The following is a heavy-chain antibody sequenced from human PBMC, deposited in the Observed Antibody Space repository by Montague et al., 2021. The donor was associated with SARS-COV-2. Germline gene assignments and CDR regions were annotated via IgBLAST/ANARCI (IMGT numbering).Heavy chain of an antibody. J-gene: IGHJ2*01. CDR1: GGSFSGYY. CDR2: INHSGST. V-gene: IGHV4-34*01. D-gene: IGHD2-21*02. CDR3: ARGVIVVVTDIPWYFDL. Sequence: SETLSLTCAVYGGSFSGYYWSWIRQPPGKGLEWIGEINHSGSTNYNPSLKTRVSISVDTSKNQFSLKLSSVTAADTAVYYCARGVIVVVTDIPWYFDLWGRGTLVTVSS.